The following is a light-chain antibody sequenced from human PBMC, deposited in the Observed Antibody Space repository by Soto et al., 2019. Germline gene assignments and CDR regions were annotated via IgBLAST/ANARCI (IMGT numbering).Light chain of an antibody. CDR1: QSISSW. V-gene: IGKV1-5*01. CDR2: HAS. J-gene: IGKJ4*01. CDR3: QQSYSTLPLT. Sequence: DIQMTPSPSTLSASVGDRVTITCRASQSISSWLAWYQQKPGTAPKLLIYHASTLESGVPPRFSGSGSGTEFTLTISSLQPEDFATYYCQQSYSTLPLTFGGGTKVDIK.